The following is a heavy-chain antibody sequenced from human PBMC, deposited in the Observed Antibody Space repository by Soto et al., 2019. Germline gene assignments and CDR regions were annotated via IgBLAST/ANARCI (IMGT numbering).Heavy chain of an antibody. Sequence: SETLSLTCAVYGGSFSGYYWSWIRQPPGKGLEWIGEINHSGSTNYNPSLKSRVTISVDTSKNQFSLKLSSVTAADTAVYYCARRGRANWFDPWGQGTLVTVAS. CDR1: GGSFSGYY. J-gene: IGHJ5*02. CDR3: ARRGRANWFDP. CDR2: INHSGST. V-gene: IGHV4-34*01.